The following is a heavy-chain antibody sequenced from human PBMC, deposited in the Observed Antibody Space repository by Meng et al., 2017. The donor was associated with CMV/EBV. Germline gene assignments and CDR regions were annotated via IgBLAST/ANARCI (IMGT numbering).Heavy chain of an antibody. Sequence: GESLKISCAASGFTFSDYYMSWIRQAPGKGLEWVSYISSSGSTIYYAGSVKGRFTISRDNAKNSLYLQMNSLRAEDTAVYYCARVSRYDFWSGIYYYYGMDVWGQGTTVTVSS. CDR1: GFTFSDYY. CDR3: ARVSRYDFWSGIYYYYGMDV. V-gene: IGHV3-11*04. D-gene: IGHD3-3*01. J-gene: IGHJ6*02. CDR2: ISSSGSTI.